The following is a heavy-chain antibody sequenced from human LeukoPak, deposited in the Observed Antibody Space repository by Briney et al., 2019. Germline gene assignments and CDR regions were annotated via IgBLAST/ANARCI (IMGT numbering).Heavy chain of an antibody. CDR2: IYTSGST. Sequence: SETLSLTCTVSGGSISSYYWSWIRQPAGKGLEWIGRIYTSGSTNYNPSLKSRVTMSVDTSKNQFSLKLSSVTAADTAVYYCARVTTIFGVPPYYCYYMDVWGKGTTVTVSS. D-gene: IGHD3-3*01. V-gene: IGHV4-4*07. CDR1: GGSISSYY. J-gene: IGHJ6*03. CDR3: ARVTTIFGVPPYYCYYMDV.